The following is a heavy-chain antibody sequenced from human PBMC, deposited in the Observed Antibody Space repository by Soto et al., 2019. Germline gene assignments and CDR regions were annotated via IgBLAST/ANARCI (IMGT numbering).Heavy chain of an antibody. J-gene: IGHJ4*02. D-gene: IGHD6-13*01. Sequence: EGHLVESGGGLVQPGGSLRLSCAASGFTFSRYSLNWVRQAPGKGLEWVSYITSSGTTVYYADSVRGRFTISRDNAKNSLYLQMNSLRDDDTAVYYCARGSSNWAYYFDFWGQGTLVTVSS. CDR3: ARGSSNWAYYFDF. CDR2: ITSSGTTV. CDR1: GFTFSRYS. V-gene: IGHV3-48*02.